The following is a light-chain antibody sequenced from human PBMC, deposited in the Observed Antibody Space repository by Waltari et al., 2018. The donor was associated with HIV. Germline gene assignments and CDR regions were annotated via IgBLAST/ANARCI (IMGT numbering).Light chain of an antibody. CDR3: CAYAGITTNVI. CDR2: EVS. CDR1: SSDAGGYNL. J-gene: IGLJ2*01. V-gene: IGLV2-23*02. Sequence: QSALTQPASVSGSPGQSITISCPGTSSDAGGYNLVSWYQQPPGKAPKLMIYEVSKRPSEVSNRFSGYKSGNTASLTISGLQAEDEADYYCCAYAGITTNVIFGGGTKLTVL.